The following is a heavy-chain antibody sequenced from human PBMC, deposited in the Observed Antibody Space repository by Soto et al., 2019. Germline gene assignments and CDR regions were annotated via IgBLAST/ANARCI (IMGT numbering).Heavy chain of an antibody. CDR1: GYTFTSYG. CDR2: INAANGDT. V-gene: IGHV1-3*01. J-gene: IGHJ5*02. D-gene: IGHD6-13*01. Sequence: ASVKFPCNASGYTFTSYGIHWVRQAPGQRLEWMGWINAANGDTKYSPKFQGRVTITRDTSASTAYMELSSLRSEDTAVYYCVRRHVLATGIDWFDPWGQGTLVTVSS. CDR3: VRRHVLATGIDWFDP.